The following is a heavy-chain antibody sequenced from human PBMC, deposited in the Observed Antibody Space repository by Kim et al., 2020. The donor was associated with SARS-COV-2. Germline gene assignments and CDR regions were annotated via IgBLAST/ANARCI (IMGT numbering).Heavy chain of an antibody. D-gene: IGHD3-22*01. CDR1: GFTFSNAW. CDR2: IKSKTDGGTT. CDR3: TTDDYDSSGYPFDY. J-gene: IGHJ4*02. Sequence: GGSLRLSCAASGFTFSNAWMSWVRQAPGKGLEWVGRIKSKTDGGTTDYAAPVKGRFTISRDDSKNTLYLQMNSLKTEDTAVYYCTTDDYDSSGYPFDYWGQRTLVTVSS. V-gene: IGHV3-15*01.